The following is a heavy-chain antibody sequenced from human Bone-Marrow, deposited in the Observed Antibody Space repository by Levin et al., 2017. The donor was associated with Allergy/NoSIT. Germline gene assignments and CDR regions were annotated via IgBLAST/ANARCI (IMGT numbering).Heavy chain of an antibody. CDR2: IIPIFGTA. CDR1: GGTFSSYA. J-gene: IGHJ4*02. V-gene: IGHV1-69*06. D-gene: IGHD3-3*01. CDR3: ARDSSRITIFGVVIIGPIDY. Sequence: SVKVSCKASGGTFSSYAISWVRQAPGQGLEWMGGIIPIFGTANYAQQFQGRVTITADKSTSTAYMELSSLRSEDTAVYYWARDSSRITIFGVVIIGPIDYWGQGTLVTVSS.